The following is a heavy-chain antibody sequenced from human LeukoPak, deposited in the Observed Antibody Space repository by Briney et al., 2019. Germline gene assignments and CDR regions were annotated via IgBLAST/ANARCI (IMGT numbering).Heavy chain of an antibody. D-gene: IGHD3-9*01. CDR1: GYTFSNYG. CDR3: ARADILTGSYILDF. Sequence: ASVKVSCKASGYTFSNYGISWVRQAPGQGLEWMGWINPNSGGTNYAQKFQGRVTMTRDTSISTAYMELSRLRSDDTAVYSCARADILTGSYILDFWGQGTLVTVSS. V-gene: IGHV1-2*02. CDR2: INPNSGGT. J-gene: IGHJ4*02.